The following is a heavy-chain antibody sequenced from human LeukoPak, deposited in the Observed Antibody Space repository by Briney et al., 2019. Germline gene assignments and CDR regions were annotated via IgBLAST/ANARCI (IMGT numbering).Heavy chain of an antibody. D-gene: IGHD1-26*01. CDR3: AGGPQFSGSHGF. CDR2: INDGGNII. J-gene: IGHJ4*02. Sequence: PGGSLRLSCEVSGFTFSNFEMAWVRQGPGMGLEGLAYINDGGNIIRYADTVRGRFTISRDSVKKSGFLQMNSLRVDDTAIYYCAGGPQFSGSHGFWGQGTLVTVSS. CDR1: GFTFSNFE. V-gene: IGHV3-48*03.